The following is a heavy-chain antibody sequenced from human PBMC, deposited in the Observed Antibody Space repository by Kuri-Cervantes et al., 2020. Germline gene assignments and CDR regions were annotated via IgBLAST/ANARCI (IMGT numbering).Heavy chain of an antibody. CDR1: GCTFSSYA. CDR3: ARDSQIAATTADWYFDL. J-gene: IGHJ2*01. D-gene: IGHD6-13*01. Sequence: GGSLRLSCAASGCTFSSYAMSWVRQAPGKGLEWVANIKQDGSEKYYVDSVKGRFTISRDNAKNSLYLQMNSLRAEDTAVYYCARDSQIAATTADWYFDLWGRGTLVTVSS. CDR2: IKQDGSEK. V-gene: IGHV3-7*01.